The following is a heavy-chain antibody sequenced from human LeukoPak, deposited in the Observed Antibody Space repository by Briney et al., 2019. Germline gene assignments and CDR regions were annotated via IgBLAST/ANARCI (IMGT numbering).Heavy chain of an antibody. CDR1: GGSISSYY. Sequence: SETLSLSCTVSGGSISSYYWSWIRQPPGKGLEWIGYIYSGGSTNYNPSLKSRVTISVDTSKNRFSLRLSSVTAADTAVYYCASSLIRDGYNVDYWGQGTLVTVSS. CDR3: ASSLIRDGYNVDY. J-gene: IGHJ4*02. V-gene: IGHV4-59*13. D-gene: IGHD5-24*01. CDR2: IYSGGST.